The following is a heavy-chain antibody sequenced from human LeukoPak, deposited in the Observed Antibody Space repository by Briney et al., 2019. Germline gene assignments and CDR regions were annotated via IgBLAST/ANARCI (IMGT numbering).Heavy chain of an antibody. J-gene: IGHJ6*02. CDR3: AREYIMRFGESTSPDYYYCMDV. Sequence: PGGSLRLSCAVSGFTFSSYGMPWVRQAPGKGLEWVAVIWYDGSNKYYADSVKGRFTISRDNSKNTQYLQMNSPIAEDTAVYYCAREYIMRFGESTSPDYYYCMDVWGQGTTVTVSS. CDR2: IWYDGSNK. D-gene: IGHD3-10*01. CDR1: GFTFSSYG. V-gene: IGHV3-33*01.